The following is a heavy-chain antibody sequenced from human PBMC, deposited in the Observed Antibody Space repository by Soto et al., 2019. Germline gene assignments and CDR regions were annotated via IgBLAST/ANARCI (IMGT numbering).Heavy chain of an antibody. J-gene: IGHJ4*02. V-gene: IGHV1-46*01. CDR3: ARQYCSGGSCYTLDY. CDR2: INPSGGST. D-gene: IGHD2-15*01. Sequence: QVQLVQSGAEVKKPGASVKVSCKASGYTFTSYFMHWVRQAPGQGLEWRGIINPSGGSTSYAQKFQGRVTMTRDTSTSTVYMELSSLRSEDTAVYYCARQYCSGGSCYTLDYWGQGTLVTVSS. CDR1: GYTFTSYF.